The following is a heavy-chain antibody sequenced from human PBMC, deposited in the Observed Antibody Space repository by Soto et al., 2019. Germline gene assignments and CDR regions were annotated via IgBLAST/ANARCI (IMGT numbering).Heavy chain of an antibody. CDR1: GFTFSSYG. CDR2: IWYDGSNK. J-gene: IGHJ4*02. V-gene: IGHV3-33*01. D-gene: IGHD3-10*01. Sequence: GGSLRLSCAASGFTFSSYGMHWVRQAPGKGLEWVAVIWYDGSNKYYADSVKGRFTISRDNSKNTLYLQMNSLRAEDTAVYYCARGVWFGELIPTGPFDYWGQGTLVTVSS. CDR3: ARGVWFGELIPTGPFDY.